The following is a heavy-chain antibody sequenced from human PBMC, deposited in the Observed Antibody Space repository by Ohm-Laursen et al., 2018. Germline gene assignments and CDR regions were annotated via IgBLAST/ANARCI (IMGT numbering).Heavy chain of an antibody. Sequence: SLRLSCAASGFTFSSYWMSWVRQAPGKGLEWVANIKQDGREKYYVDSVKGRFTISRDNAKNSLYLQMNSLRAEDTAVYYCARGRDIVVGAAAIWFDPWGQGTLVNVSS. J-gene: IGHJ5*02. CDR2: IKQDGREK. D-gene: IGHD2-2*01. CDR3: ARGRDIVVGAAAIWFDP. V-gene: IGHV3-7*01. CDR1: GFTFSSYW.